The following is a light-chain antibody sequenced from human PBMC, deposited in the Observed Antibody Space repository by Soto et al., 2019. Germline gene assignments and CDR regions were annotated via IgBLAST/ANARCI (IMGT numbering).Light chain of an antibody. CDR3: QQLRMYPST. CDR1: QDVSDY. V-gene: IGKV1-9*01. Sequence: DIQLTQSPSFLSATVGDRVTITCRASQDVSDYLAWYQHAPGKAPKLLIYAASTLYGGVPSRFSGSGSGTDFALTITSLQAEDFATYYCQQLRMYPSTFGGGTKVDIK. J-gene: IGKJ4*01. CDR2: AAS.